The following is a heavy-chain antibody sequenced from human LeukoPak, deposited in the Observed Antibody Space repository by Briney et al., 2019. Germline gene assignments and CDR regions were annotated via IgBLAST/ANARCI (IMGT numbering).Heavy chain of an antibody. CDR1: GYTFTSYG. D-gene: IGHD2-21*02. Sequence: ASVTVSCKASGYTFTSYGISWVRQAPGQGLEWMGWISAYNGNTNYAQKLQGRVTMTTDTSTSTAYMELRSLRSDDTAVYYCARERVVTAIYWYFDLWGRGTLVTVSS. V-gene: IGHV1-18*01. CDR3: ARERVVTAIYWYFDL. J-gene: IGHJ2*01. CDR2: ISAYNGNT.